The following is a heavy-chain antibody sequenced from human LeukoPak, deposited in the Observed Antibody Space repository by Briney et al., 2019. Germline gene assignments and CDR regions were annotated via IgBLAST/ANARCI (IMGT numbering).Heavy chain of an antibody. CDR1: GFTFSSYG. D-gene: IGHD5-18*01. V-gene: IGHV3-30*03. J-gene: IGHJ4*02. CDR2: ISYDGSNK. CDR3: ARGWVTIGV. Sequence: PGGSLRLSCAASGFTFSSYGMHWVRQAPGKGLEWVAVISYDGSNKYYGDSVKGRFTISRDNSKNTLYLQMNSLRAEDTAVYYCARGWVTIGVWGQGTLVTVPS.